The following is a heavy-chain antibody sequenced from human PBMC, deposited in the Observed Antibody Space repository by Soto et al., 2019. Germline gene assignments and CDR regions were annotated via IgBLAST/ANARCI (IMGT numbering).Heavy chain of an antibody. CDR1: GFTFTYSY. V-gene: IGHV3-11*01. Sequence: QVQLVESGGGLVTPGGSLRLSCAASGFTFTYSYMSWIRQTPGGGLEWVSYIGGRGDNVYSADSVRGRFTISRDNGKHSLHLQMERLRAEDTAVYYCARDRGAQTSGITGVVYWGQGARVTVSS. J-gene: IGHJ4*02. CDR2: IGGRGDNV. CDR3: ARDRGAQTSGITGVVY. D-gene: IGHD1-20*01.